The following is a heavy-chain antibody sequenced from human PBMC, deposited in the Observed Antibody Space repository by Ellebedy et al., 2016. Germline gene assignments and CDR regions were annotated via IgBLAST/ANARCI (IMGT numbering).Heavy chain of an antibody. CDR3: ARGPNSVEDTFDL. V-gene: IGHV4-61*02. Sequence: SETLSLTXTVSGGSITSSSSYWSWVRQPAGRGLEWIGRMFIGNYNNYHRSLTYNPSLKSRATLSEDTSKNQFSLKLTSVTAEDTAIYYCARGPNSVEDTFDLWGQGTWVTVSP. J-gene: IGHJ3*01. CDR2: FIGNYNNYHRSL. CDR1: GGSITSSSSY. D-gene: IGHD2-21*01.